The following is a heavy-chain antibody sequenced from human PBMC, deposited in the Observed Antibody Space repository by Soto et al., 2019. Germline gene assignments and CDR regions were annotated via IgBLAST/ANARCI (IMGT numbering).Heavy chain of an antibody. D-gene: IGHD3-9*01. Sequence: GASVKVSCKASGYTFTGYYMHWVRQAPGQGLEWMGWINPNSGGTNYAQKFQGWVTMTRDTSISTAYMELSRLRSDDTAVYYCARDDSDYDILTGYYPDYYYYGMDVWGQGTTVTVSS. J-gene: IGHJ6*02. V-gene: IGHV1-2*04. CDR1: GYTFTGYY. CDR2: INPNSGGT. CDR3: ARDDSDYDILTGYYPDYYYYGMDV.